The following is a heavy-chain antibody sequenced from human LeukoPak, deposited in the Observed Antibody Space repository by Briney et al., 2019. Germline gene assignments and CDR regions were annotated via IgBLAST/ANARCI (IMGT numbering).Heavy chain of an antibody. CDR3: ARAFFGRVHAFEI. CDR1: GGSISSSSYY. Sequence: SETLSLTCTVSGGSISSSSYYWSWIRQPPGKGLEWIGYVYSNGNTNYNPSLRNRVTISVDTSKNHFSLKLTSVTAADTALYYCARAFFGRVHAFEIWGHGAPVTVSS. D-gene: IGHD3-3*02. V-gene: IGHV4-61*03. J-gene: IGHJ3*02. CDR2: VYSNGNT.